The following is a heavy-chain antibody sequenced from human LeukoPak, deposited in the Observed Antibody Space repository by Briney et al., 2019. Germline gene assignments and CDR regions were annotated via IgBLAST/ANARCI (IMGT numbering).Heavy chain of an antibody. D-gene: IGHD3-10*01. CDR1: GGSISSYY. Sequence: SETLSLTCTVSGGSISSYYWSWIRQPPGKGLEWIGYIRYSGSTDYNPSLKSRATISVDTSKNQFSLKLSSVTAADTAVYYCARDISETGYGSGSFDYWGQGTLVTVSS. J-gene: IGHJ4*02. CDR3: ARDISETGYGSGSFDY. V-gene: IGHV4-59*01. CDR2: IRYSGST.